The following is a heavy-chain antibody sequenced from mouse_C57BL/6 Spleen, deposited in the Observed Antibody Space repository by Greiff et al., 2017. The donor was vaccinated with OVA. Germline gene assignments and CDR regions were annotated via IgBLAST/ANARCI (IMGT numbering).Heavy chain of an antibody. CDR3: ARSLITTVVASYYAMDY. CDR2: INPSNGGT. J-gene: IGHJ4*01. V-gene: IGHV1-53*01. D-gene: IGHD1-1*01. CDR1: GYTFTSYW. Sequence: QVQLQQSGTELVKPGASVKLSCKASGYTFTSYWMHWVKQRPGQGLEWIGNINPSNGGTNYNEKFKSKATLTVDKSSSTAYMQLSSLTSEDSAVYYCARSLITTVVASYYAMDYWGQGTSVTVSS.